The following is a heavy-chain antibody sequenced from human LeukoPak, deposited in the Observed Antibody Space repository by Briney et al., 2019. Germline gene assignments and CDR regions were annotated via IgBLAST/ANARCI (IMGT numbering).Heavy chain of an antibody. J-gene: IGHJ3*02. Sequence: GGSLRLSCAASGFTFSSYAMSWVRQAPGKGLEWVAVIWYDGSNKYYTDSVKGQFTTSRDNSKNTLFLQMNSLRAEDTAVYYCAREYINSNDAFDIWGQGTMVTVS. V-gene: IGHV3-33*08. D-gene: IGHD5-12*01. CDR3: AREYINSNDAFDI. CDR2: IWYDGSNK. CDR1: GFTFSSYA.